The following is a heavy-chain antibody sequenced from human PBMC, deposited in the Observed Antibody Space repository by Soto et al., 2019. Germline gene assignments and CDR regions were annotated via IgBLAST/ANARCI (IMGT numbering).Heavy chain of an antibody. CDR2: IIPILGIA. CDR1: GGTFSSYT. J-gene: IGHJ6*02. CDR3: AITVVTPAHYYYGMDV. D-gene: IGHD2-21*02. Sequence: SVKVSCKASGGTFSSYTISWVRQAPGQGLEWMGRIIPILGIANYAQKFQGRVTITADKSTSTAYMELSSLRSEDTAVYYCAITVVTPAHYYYGMDVWGQGTTVTVSS. V-gene: IGHV1-69*02.